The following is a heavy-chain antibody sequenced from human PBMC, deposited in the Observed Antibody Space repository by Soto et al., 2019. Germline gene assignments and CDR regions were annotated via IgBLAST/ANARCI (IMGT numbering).Heavy chain of an antibody. V-gene: IGHV4-34*01. CDR3: ATVDIVATKDY. Sequence: SETLSLTCAVHGGSFSGYYWSWIRQPPGKGLEWIGEINHSGSTNYNPSLKSRVTISVDTSKNQFSLKLSSVTAADTAVYYCATVDIVATKDYWGQGTLVTVSS. CDR1: GGSFSGYY. D-gene: IGHD5-12*01. CDR2: INHSGST. J-gene: IGHJ4*02.